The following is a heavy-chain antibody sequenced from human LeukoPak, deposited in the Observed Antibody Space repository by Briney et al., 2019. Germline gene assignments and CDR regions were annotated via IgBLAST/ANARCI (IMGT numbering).Heavy chain of an antibody. D-gene: IGHD6-13*01. CDR1: GGTISSYY. Sequence: PSETLSLTCTVSGGTISSYYWSWIRQPPGQGLEWIGYIYYSGSTNYNPSLKSRVTISVDTSKNQFSLKLSSVTAADTAVYYCARNGGMGYYYYMDVWGKGTTVTVSS. CDR3: ARNGGMGYYYYMDV. V-gene: IGHV4-59*01. J-gene: IGHJ6*03. CDR2: IYYSGST.